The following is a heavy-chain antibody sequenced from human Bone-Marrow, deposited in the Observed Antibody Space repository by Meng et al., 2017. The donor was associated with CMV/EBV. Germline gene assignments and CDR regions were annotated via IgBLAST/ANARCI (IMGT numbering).Heavy chain of an antibody. V-gene: IGHV3-48*04. Sequence: GESLKISCAASGFTFSSYSMNWVRQAPGKGLEWVSYISSSSSTIYYADSVKGRFTISRDNAKNSVYLQMNSLRAEDTAVYYCARIGNCSGGTCYSWDEYFPDWGPGSLVNVSS. D-gene: IGHD2-15*01. CDR3: ARIGNCSGGTCYSWDEYFPD. J-gene: IGHJ1*01. CDR2: ISSSSSTI. CDR1: GFTFSSYS.